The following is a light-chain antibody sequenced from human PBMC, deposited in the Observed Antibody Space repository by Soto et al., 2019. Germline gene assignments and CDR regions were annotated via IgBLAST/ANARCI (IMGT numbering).Light chain of an antibody. V-gene: IGLV8-61*01. CDR3: VLYMGSGISV. Sequence: QTVVTQEPSFSVSPGGTVTFTCGLSSGSVSTNYYPSWYQQAPGQAPRTLIYNTNTRSSGVPYRFSGSILGNKAALSITGAQTDDESDYYCVLYMGSGISVFGGGTKLTVL. CDR1: SGSVSTNYY. J-gene: IGLJ2*01. CDR2: NTN.